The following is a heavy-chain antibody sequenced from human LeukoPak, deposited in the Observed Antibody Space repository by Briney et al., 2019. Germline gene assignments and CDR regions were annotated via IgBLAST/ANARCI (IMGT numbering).Heavy chain of an antibody. J-gene: IGHJ4*02. Sequence: GGSLRLSCAASGFTFSSYEMNWVRQAPGKGLEWVSYISSSGSTINYADSVKGRFTISRDNAKNSLYLQMNSLRAEDTAVYYCARDAEWDYYGSGSYNCWGQGTLVSVSS. V-gene: IGHV3-48*03. CDR3: ARDAEWDYYGSGSYNC. CDR2: ISSSGSTI. CDR1: GFTFSSYE. D-gene: IGHD3-10*01.